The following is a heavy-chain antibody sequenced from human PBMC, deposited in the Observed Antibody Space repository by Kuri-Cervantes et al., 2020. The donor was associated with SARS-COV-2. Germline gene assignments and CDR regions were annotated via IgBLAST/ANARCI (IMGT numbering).Heavy chain of an antibody. CDR3: ARDLGYCTNTNCYTRLDS. Sequence: GGSLRLSCAASGFTFSNNWMSWVRQAPGKGLEWVAHIKQDGGETYYVDSVKGRFSISSDDAKNSLFLQMNNLRAEDTAVYFCARDLGYCTNTNCYTRLDSWGQGTLVTVSS. CDR2: IKQDGGET. D-gene: IGHD2-2*02. J-gene: IGHJ4*02. V-gene: IGHV3-7*03. CDR1: GFTFSNNW.